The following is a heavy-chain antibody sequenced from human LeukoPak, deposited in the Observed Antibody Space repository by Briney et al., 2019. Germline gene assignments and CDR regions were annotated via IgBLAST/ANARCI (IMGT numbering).Heavy chain of an antibody. CDR3: ARGYSNYGYVFDI. V-gene: IGHV3-11*04. CDR2: INNRGSTI. CDR1: GFTFSDYY. D-gene: IGHD4-11*01. J-gene: IGHJ3*02. Sequence: GGSLRLSCGASGFTFSDYYMSWIRQAPGKGLEWLSYINNRGSTIYYADSVKGRFTISRDNAKNSLYLHMNSLRADDTAMYYCARGYSNYGYVFDIWGQGTMVTVSS.